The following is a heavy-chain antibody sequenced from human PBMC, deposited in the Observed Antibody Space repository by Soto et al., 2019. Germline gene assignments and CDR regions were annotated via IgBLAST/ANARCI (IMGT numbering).Heavy chain of an antibody. CDR3: ARGGHVVVVTAALDY. D-gene: IGHD2-21*02. CDR2: VNPSGGHT. Sequence: QVQLVQSGAEVKKPGASVKVSCKASGDTFTDYYIHWVRQAPGQGLEWMGTVNPSGGHTTYAQHFLGRMTMTRDTSTSTLYMELSSLSSEDTAVYYCARGGHVVVVTAALDYWGQGTLVTVSS. J-gene: IGHJ4*02. CDR1: GDTFTDYY. V-gene: IGHV1-46*01.